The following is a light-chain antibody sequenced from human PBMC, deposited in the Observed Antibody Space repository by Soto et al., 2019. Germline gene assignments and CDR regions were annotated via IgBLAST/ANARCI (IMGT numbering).Light chain of an antibody. V-gene: IGKV4-1*01. Sequence: DIVMTQSPDSLAVSLGARATINCKSSQSALYNSNNKNYLAWYQQRPGQPHKLLIYWASTREAGVPDRFSGSGSGTDFTLTITSLQAEEVAVDYCQQYVSTPPTFGQGTNLEI. CDR3: QQYVSTPPT. CDR1: QSALYNSNNKNY. CDR2: WAS. J-gene: IGKJ2*01.